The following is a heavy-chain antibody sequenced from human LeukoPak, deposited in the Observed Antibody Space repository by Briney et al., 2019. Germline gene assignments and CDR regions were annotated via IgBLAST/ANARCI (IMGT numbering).Heavy chain of an antibody. Sequence: SETLSLTCTVSGGSISSSSYYWGWIRQPPGKGLEWIESIYYSGSTYYNPSLKSRVTISVDTSKNQFSLKLSSVTAADTAVYYCARQPDYDILTGYSQQNWFDPWGQGTLVTVSS. CDR3: ARQPDYDILTGYSQQNWFDP. CDR1: GGSISSSSYY. D-gene: IGHD3-9*01. CDR2: IYYSGST. V-gene: IGHV4-39*01. J-gene: IGHJ5*02.